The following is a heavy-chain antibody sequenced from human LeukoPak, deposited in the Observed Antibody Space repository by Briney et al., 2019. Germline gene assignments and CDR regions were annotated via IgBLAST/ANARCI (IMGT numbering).Heavy chain of an antibody. CDR2: IYRSGST. CDR1: GYSISSGYY. J-gene: IGHJ4*02. Sequence: PSETLSLTCAVSGYSISSGYYWGWIRQPPGKGLEWIGSIYRSGSTYYNPSLKSRVTISVDTSKNQFSLKLSSVTAADTAVYYCARDQYSSGWYDQDYWGQGTLVTVSS. CDR3: ARDQYSSGWYDQDY. V-gene: IGHV4-38-2*02. D-gene: IGHD6-19*01.